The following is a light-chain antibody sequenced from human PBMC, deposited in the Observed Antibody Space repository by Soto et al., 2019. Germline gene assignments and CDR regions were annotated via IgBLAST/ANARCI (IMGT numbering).Light chain of an antibody. CDR3: QQYNSLHVA. CDR2: GAS. V-gene: IGKV1-5*01. Sequence: DIQMTQSPSSLSAFVGDRVTITCRASQSINDWLAWYQQKPGKAPQLLIYGASTLGSGVPSRFRGSGSGTEFTLTISSLQPDGIATYYCQQYNSLHVAFGQGTKVDIK. CDR1: QSINDW. J-gene: IGKJ1*01.